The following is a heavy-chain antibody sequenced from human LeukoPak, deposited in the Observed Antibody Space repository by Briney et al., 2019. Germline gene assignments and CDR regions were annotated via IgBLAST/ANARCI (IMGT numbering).Heavy chain of an antibody. J-gene: IGHJ6*04. CDR1: GFTFSSYE. D-gene: IGHD3-16*01. V-gene: IGHV3-48*03. CDR2: ISGSGGST. CDR3: ARDGVVNFWVSYGTYNYYYHMDV. Sequence: GGSLRLSCASSGFTFSSYEMNWVRPAPGKGREWVSYISGSGGSTDYADSVKGRFTISKDNAQSSLYLQMDSLRAEDTAVYYCARDGVVNFWVSYGTYNYYYHMDVWGKGTTVTVSS.